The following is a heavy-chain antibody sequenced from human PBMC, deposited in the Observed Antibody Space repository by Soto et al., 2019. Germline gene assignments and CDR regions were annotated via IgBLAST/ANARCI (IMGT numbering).Heavy chain of an antibody. V-gene: IGHV1-69*06. CDR2: TIPVFNTA. CDR1: GGTLSDHG. D-gene: IGHD3-10*01. J-gene: IGHJ3*02. Sequence: QVQLEQSGAEVKKPGSSVKVSCKASGGTLSDHGVAWLRQAPGQGLEWMGGTIPVFNTAKYAQKFQGRVTVTADKFTNIAYMELSSLRSEDTAFYFCARGVYGSGNYYTGPSAGDIWGQGTMVIVSS. CDR3: ARGVYGSGNYYTGPSAGDI.